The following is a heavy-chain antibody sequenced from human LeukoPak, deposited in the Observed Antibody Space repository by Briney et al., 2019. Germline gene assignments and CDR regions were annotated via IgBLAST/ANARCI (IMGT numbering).Heavy chain of an antibody. V-gene: IGHV4-39*01. CDR3: ASKYCSSTSCAIGLVDY. Sequence: SETLSLTCTVSGGSISSYYWSWIRQPPGKGLEWIGSMYHSGSTYYNPSLKSRVTISVDTSKNQFSLKLSSVTAADTAVCYCASKYCSSTSCAIGLVDYWGQGTLVIVSS. D-gene: IGHD2-2*01. CDR2: MYHSGST. J-gene: IGHJ4*02. CDR1: GGSISSYY.